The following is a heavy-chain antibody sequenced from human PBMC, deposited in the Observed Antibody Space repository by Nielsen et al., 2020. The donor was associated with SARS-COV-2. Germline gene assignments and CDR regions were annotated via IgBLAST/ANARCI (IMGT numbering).Heavy chain of an antibody. CDR1: GFSFSDYY. J-gene: IGHJ4*02. CDR2: IGTTGDKT. D-gene: IGHD1-26*01. Sequence: GGSLRLSCAASGFSFSDYYMTWVRQAPGKGLEWVSSIGTTGDKTFYADSVKGRFTISRDNSKNTLYLQLNSLRAEDTAVFYCAKISGSQRHYFDFWGQGALVTVSS. V-gene: IGHV3-23*01. CDR3: AKISGSQRHYFDF.